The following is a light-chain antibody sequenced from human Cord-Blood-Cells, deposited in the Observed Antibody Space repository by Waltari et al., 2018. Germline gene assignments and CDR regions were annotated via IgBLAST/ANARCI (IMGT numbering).Light chain of an antibody. V-gene: IGLV1-47*01. J-gene: IGLJ3*02. CDR1: SSNIGSNY. CDR2: RNN. CDR3: AAWDDSLSGPWV. Sequence: QSVLTQPPSASGTPGQRVTISCSGSSSNIGSNYVYWYQQLPGTAPKLLIYRNNQRPSGVPDPFSGSKSGHSASLAIRGLRAEDEADYYCAAWDDSLSGPWVFGGGTQLTVL.